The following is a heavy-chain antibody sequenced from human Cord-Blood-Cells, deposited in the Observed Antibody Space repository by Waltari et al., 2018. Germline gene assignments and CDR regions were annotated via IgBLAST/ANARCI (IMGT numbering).Heavy chain of an antibody. Sequence: IRQPPGKGLEWIGEINHSGSTNYNPSLKSRVTISVDTSKNQFSLKLSSVTAADTAVYYCARGWGGHWYFDLWGRGTLVTVSS. CDR3: ARGWGGHWYFDL. CDR2: INHSGST. V-gene: IGHV4-34*01. J-gene: IGHJ2*01. D-gene: IGHD7-27*01.